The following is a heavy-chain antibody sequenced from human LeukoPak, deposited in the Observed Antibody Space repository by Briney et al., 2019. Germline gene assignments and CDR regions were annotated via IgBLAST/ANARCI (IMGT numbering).Heavy chain of an antibody. CDR1: GYTFTGYY. CDR2: INPNSGGT. CDR3: AGVGSGYFNWFDP. V-gene: IGHV1-2*02. D-gene: IGHD3-22*01. J-gene: IGHJ5*02. Sequence: ASVKVSCKASGYTFTGYYMHWVRQAPGQGLEWMGWINPNSGGTNYAQKFQGRVTMTRDTSISTAYMELSRLRSDDTAVYYCAGVGSGYFNWFDPWGQGNPGHRLL.